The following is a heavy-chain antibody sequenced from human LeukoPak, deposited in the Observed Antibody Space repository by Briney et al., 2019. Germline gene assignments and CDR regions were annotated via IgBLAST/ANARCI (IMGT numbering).Heavy chain of an antibody. V-gene: IGHV4-34*01. J-gene: IGHJ5*02. D-gene: IGHD3-3*01. CDR2: IDHSGST. CDR3: ARLTSDLLRFLEWLSPGWFDP. CDR1: GGSFSGYY. Sequence: SETLSLTCAVYGGSFSGYYWSWIRQPPGKGLEWIGEIDHSGSTNYNPSLKSRVTISVDTSKNQFSLKLSSVTAADTAVYYCARLTSDLLRFLEWLSPGWFDPWGQGTLVTVSS.